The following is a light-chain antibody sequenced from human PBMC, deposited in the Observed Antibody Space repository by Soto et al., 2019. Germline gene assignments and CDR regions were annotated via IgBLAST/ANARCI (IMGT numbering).Light chain of an antibody. CDR2: DAS. CDR1: QTVRNNY. CDR3: QKYGSSPWK. V-gene: IGKV3-20*01. Sequence: EFMLTQSPGTLSFSPGERATLSCRASQTVRNNYLAWYQQKPGQAPRLLIYDASSRATGIPARFSGSGSGTDFTLTISRLEPEDFAVYYCQKYGSSPWKFGQGTKVDIK. J-gene: IGKJ1*01.